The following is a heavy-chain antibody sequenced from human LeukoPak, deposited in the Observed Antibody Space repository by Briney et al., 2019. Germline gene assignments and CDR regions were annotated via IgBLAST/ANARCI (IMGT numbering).Heavy chain of an antibody. Sequence: GGSLRLSCAASGFSFSDYYMSWIRQAPGKGLGWVSYISSRSSYTNYADSVKGRFTISRDNAKNSLYLQMNSLRAEDTAVYYCAREAWGTVTDYWGLGTLVTVSS. CDR3: AREAWGTVTDY. V-gene: IGHV3-11*06. D-gene: IGHD4-17*01. J-gene: IGHJ4*02. CDR2: ISSRSSYT. CDR1: GFSFSDYY.